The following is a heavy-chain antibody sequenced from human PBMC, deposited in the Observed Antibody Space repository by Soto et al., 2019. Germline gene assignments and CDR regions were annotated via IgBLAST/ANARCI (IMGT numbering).Heavy chain of an antibody. V-gene: IGHV4-31*03. D-gene: IGHD2-2*01. CDR1: RGSISSGGYY. CDR2: IYYSGST. Sequence: SETLSRTCTVSRGSISSGGYYWRWICQHPGKGLEWIGYIYYSGSTYYNPSLKSRVTISVDTSKNQFSLKLSFVTAADTAVYSWARGTGSTSDNWFDPSSQRTLVTV. CDR3: ARGTGSTSDNWFDP. J-gene: IGHJ5*02.